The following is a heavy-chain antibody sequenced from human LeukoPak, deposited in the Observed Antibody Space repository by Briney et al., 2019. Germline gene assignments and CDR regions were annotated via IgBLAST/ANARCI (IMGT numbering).Heavy chain of an antibody. V-gene: IGHV3-66*01. Sequence: GGSLRLSCAASGFTVSSNYMSWVRQAPGKGLEWVSVIYSGGSTYYADSVKGRFTISRDNAKNSLYLQMNSLRAEDTAVYYCARETTHYYDILTGYYPLYYFDYWGQGTLVTVSS. CDR3: ARETTHYYDILTGYYPLYYFDY. CDR2: IYSGGST. CDR1: GFTVSSNY. J-gene: IGHJ4*02. D-gene: IGHD3-9*01.